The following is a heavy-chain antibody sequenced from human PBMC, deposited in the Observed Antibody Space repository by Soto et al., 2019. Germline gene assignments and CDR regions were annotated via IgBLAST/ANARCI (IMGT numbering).Heavy chain of an antibody. D-gene: IGHD6-6*01. J-gene: IGHJ6*02. CDR3: ARQKDSSSSYYYYGMHV. V-gene: IGHV5-51*01. CDR2: IYPGDPDT. Sequence: GESQKISCKGSGYSFTSYWIGWVRQMPGKGQEWIGIIYPGDPDTRYNPSFQGQVTISAGKYISTAYLQWSSLKHSDTAMYYCARQKDSSSSYYYYGMHVRDQGATVTVSS. CDR1: GYSFTSYW.